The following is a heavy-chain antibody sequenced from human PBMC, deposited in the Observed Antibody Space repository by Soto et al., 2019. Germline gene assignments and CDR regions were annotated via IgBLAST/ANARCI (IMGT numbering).Heavy chain of an antibody. J-gene: IGHJ1*01. Sequence: GGSLRLSCAASGFTFRTYGMHWVRQAPGKGLEWVAFISDDGSQKYYGDSVKGRFTISRDNSKNTLSLRMISLRTEDTSVYYCAKEATGGWQLLYTWGPGPLVNVSS. CDR2: ISDDGSQK. CDR3: AKEATGGWQLLYT. CDR1: GFTFRTYG. D-gene: IGHD6-19*01. V-gene: IGHV3-30*18.